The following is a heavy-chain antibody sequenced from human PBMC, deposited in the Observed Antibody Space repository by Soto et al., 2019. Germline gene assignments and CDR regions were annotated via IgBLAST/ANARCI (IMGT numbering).Heavy chain of an antibody. CDR1: GGSISSGGYY. D-gene: IGHD2-15*01. J-gene: IGHJ6*03. CDR2: IYYSGST. Sequence: SETLSLTCTVSGGSISSGGYYWSWIRQHPGKGLEWIGYIYYSGSTYYNPSLKSRVTISVDTSKNQFSLKLSSVTAADTAVYYCARDLGRGYCSGGSCLPPYYYYYMDVWGKGTTVTVSS. CDR3: ARDLGRGYCSGGSCLPPYYYYYMDV. V-gene: IGHV4-31*03.